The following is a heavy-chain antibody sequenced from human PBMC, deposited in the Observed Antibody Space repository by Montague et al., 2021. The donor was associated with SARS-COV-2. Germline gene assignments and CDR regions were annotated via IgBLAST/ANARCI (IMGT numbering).Heavy chain of an antibody. CDR3: ARNYGGNSVDY. CDR2: IYYSGST. J-gene: IGHJ4*02. V-gene: IGHV4-30-4*01. Sequence: TLSLTCTVSGGSITSGDYYWSWIRQSPEKGLEWIGYIYYSGSTYYNPSLKSRVVISVVPSKNQFSLKLNSATAADTAVYYCARNYGGNSVDYWGQGTLVTVSS. D-gene: IGHD4-23*01. CDR1: GGSITSGDYY.